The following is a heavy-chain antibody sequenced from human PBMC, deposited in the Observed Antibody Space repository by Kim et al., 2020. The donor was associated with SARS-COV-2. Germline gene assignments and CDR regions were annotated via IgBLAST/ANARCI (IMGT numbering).Heavy chain of an antibody. CDR2: ISGSGGST. Sequence: GGSLRLSCAASGFTFSSYAMSWVRQAPGKGLEWVSAISGSGGSTYYADSVKGRFTISRDNSKNTLYLQMNSLRAEDTAVYYCAKPPWEYSSSWYLSGPFDYWGQGTLVTVSS. V-gene: IGHV3-23*01. D-gene: IGHD6-13*01. J-gene: IGHJ4*02. CDR3: AKPPWEYSSSWYLSGPFDY. CDR1: GFTFSSYA.